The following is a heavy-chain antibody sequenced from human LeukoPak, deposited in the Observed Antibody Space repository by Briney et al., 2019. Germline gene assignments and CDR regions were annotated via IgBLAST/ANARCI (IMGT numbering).Heavy chain of an antibody. Sequence: PGGSLRLSCAASGFTFSSNRMCWVRQAPGKGLEWVAVIWYDGSNKYYADSVKGRFTISRDNSKNTLYLEMNSLRGEDTAVYYCARSVGATTDWFDPWGQGTQVIVSS. J-gene: IGHJ5*02. D-gene: IGHD1-26*01. V-gene: IGHV3-33*01. CDR3: ARSVGATTDWFDP. CDR2: IWYDGSNK. CDR1: GFTFSSNR.